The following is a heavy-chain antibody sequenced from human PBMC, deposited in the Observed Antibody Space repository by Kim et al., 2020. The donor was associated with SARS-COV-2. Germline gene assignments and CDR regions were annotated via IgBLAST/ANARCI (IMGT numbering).Heavy chain of an antibody. D-gene: IGHD3-22*01. Sequence: GESLKISCKGSGYSFTSYWISWVRRMPGKGLEWMGRIDPSDSYTNYSPSFQGHVTISADKSISTAYLQWSSLKASDTAMYYCARQSDSSGYYYEDAFDIWGRGTMVTVSS. V-gene: IGHV5-10-1*01. CDR2: IDPSDSYT. CDR1: GYSFTSYW. CDR3: ARQSDSSGYYYEDAFDI. J-gene: IGHJ3*02.